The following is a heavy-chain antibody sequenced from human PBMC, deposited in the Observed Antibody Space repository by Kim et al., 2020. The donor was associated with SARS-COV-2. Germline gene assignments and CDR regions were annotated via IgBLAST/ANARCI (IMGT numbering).Heavy chain of an antibody. V-gene: IGHV3-74*01. Sequence: GGSLRLSCEASGFCFSSYWMHWFRQAQGTGLVWVSRFIGGGSGTSYAHSVNGRFAMFRYYAENMLYMQLNSLTPEDAPVYFCAIAIYQGMDVGCQETTV. CDR1: GFCFSSYW. CDR3: AIAIYQGMDV. J-gene: IGHJ6*02. CDR2: FIGGGSGT.